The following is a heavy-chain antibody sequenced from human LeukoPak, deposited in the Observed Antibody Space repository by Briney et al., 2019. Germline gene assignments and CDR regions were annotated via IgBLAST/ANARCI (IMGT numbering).Heavy chain of an antibody. Sequence: GGSLRLSCAASGFTFSSYAMHWVRQAPGKGLEWEAVISYDGSNKYYADSVKGRFTISRDNSKNTLYLQMNSLRAEDTAVYYCARGAEAMVRGGGGYWGQGTLVTVSS. CDR1: GFTFSSYA. CDR3: ARGAEAMVRGGGGY. V-gene: IGHV3-30-3*01. J-gene: IGHJ4*02. CDR2: ISYDGSNK. D-gene: IGHD3-10*01.